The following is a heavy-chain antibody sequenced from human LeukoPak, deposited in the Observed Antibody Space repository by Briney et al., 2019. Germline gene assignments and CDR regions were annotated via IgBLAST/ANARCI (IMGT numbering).Heavy chain of an antibody. V-gene: IGHV3-23*01. CDR3: AKGPQDIVVVPAAIPSSSYYVDV. J-gene: IGHJ6*03. CDR1: GFTFSSYA. Sequence: GGSLRLSCAASGFTFSSYAMSWVRQAPGKGLKWVSAISGSGGSTYYADSVKGRFTISGDNSKNTLYLQMNSLRAEDTAVYYCAKGPQDIVVVPAAIPSSSYYVDVWGKGTTVTVSS. CDR2: ISGSGGST. D-gene: IGHD2-2*02.